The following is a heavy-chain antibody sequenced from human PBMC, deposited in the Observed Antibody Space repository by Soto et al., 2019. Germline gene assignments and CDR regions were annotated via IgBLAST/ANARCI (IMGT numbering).Heavy chain of an antibody. CDR3: AKDKGAVVPAAMPFDY. D-gene: IGHD2-2*01. CDR2: ISWNSGSI. J-gene: IGHJ4*02. V-gene: IGHV3-9*01. CDR1: GFTFDDYA. Sequence: EVQLGESGGGLVQPGRSLRLSCAASGFTFDDYAMHWVRQAPGKGLEWVSGISWNSGSIGYADSVKGRFTISRDNAKNSLYLQMNSLRAEDTALYYCAKDKGAVVPAAMPFDYWGQGTLVTVSS.